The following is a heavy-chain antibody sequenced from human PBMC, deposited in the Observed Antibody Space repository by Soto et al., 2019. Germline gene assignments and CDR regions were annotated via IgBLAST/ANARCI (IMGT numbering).Heavy chain of an antibody. V-gene: IGHV3-21*01. J-gene: IGHJ6*02. D-gene: IGHD3-10*01. CDR3: ARDLQPVLLWFGTETGMDV. Sequence: PGGSLRLSCAASGFTFSSYSMNWVRQAPGKGLEWVSSISSSSSYIYYADSVKGRFTISRDNAKNSLYLQMNSLRAEDTAVYYCARDLQPVLLWFGTETGMDVWGQGTTVTVSS. CDR2: ISSSSSYI. CDR1: GFTFSSYS.